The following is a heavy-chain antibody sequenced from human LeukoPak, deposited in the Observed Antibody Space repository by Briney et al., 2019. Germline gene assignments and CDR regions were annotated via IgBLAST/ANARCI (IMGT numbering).Heavy chain of an antibody. J-gene: IGHJ4*02. CDR3: AGSSRGGYYDILPMLDY. V-gene: IGHV3-30-3*01. CDR2: ISYDGSNI. CDR1: GFTFSAYF. D-gene: IGHD3-9*01. Sequence: GSLRLSCAASGFTFSAYFMSWVRQAPGKGLEWVAVISYDGSNIYYADSVKGRFTISRDNSKNTLYLQMNSLRAEDTAVYYCAGSSRGGYYDILPMLDYWGQGTLVTVSS.